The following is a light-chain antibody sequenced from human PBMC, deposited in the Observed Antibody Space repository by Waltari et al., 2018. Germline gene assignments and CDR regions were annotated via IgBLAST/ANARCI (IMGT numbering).Light chain of an antibody. J-gene: IGKJ2*01. CDR1: QSVSSY. CDR3: QQRSNWPPMYT. Sequence: EIVLTQSPATLSLSPGERSTLSCRASQSVSSYLAWYQQKPGQAPRLLIYVASNRATGIPARFSGSGSGTDFTLTISSLEPEDFAVYYCQQRSNWPPMYTFGQGTKLELK. V-gene: IGKV3-11*01. CDR2: VAS.